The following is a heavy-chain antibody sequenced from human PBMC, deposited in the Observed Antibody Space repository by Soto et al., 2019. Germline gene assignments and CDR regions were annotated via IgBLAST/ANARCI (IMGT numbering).Heavy chain of an antibody. J-gene: IGHJ4*02. CDR3: ARGERKYYYDIHY. V-gene: IGHV1-69*06. CDR2: IIPIFGTA. D-gene: IGHD3-22*01. CDR1: GGTFSSYA. Sequence: ASVKVSCKASGGTFSSYAISWVRQAPGQGLEWMGGIIPIFGTANYAQKFQGRVTITADKSTSTAYMELSSLRSEDTAVYYCARGERKYYYDIHYWGQGTLVTVSS.